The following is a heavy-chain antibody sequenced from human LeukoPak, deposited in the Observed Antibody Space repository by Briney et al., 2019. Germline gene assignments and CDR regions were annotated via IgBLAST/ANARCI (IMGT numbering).Heavy chain of an antibody. D-gene: IGHD3-22*01. CDR3: ARGRYSGYDSLAPYYYDSSGYFDY. CDR2: IFYSGST. CDR1: GGSISSYY. V-gene: IGHV4-59*01. J-gene: IGHJ4*02. Sequence: SETLSLTCTVSGGSISSYYWSWIRQPPGKGREWIGYIFYSGSTNYNPSLKSRVTISVDTSKNQFSLKLSSVTAADTAVYYCARGRYSGYDSLAPYYYDSSGYFDYWGQGTLVTVSS.